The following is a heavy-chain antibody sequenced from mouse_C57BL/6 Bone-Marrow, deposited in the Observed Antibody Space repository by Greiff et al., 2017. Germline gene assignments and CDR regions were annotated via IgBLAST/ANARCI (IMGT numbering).Heavy chain of an antibody. Sequence: EVKLQESGTVLARPGASVKMSCKTSGYTFTSYRMHWVKQRPGQGLEWIGDIYPGNCDTSYNQKFKGKAKLTAVTSASTSYMELSSLTNEDSAVYSCYYYVSSYWYFDVWGTGTTVTVSS. CDR1: GYTFTSYR. J-gene: IGHJ1*03. V-gene: IGHV1-5*01. D-gene: IGHD1-1*01. CDR2: IYPGNCDT. CDR3: YYYVSSYWYFDV.